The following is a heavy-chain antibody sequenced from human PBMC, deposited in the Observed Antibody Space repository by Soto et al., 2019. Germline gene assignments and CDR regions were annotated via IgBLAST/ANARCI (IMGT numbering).Heavy chain of an antibody. D-gene: IGHD1-26*01. CDR3: TNDKFSGSYYVRGLTYYFEY. J-gene: IGHJ4*02. V-gene: IGHV3-7*03. Sequence: QSGGSLRLSCAVSGLTFSDYWMSWVRQAPGKGLEWVANIRQDESEKNYADSVKGRFTISRDNAKSSVYLQMNSLRAEDTAVYYCTNDKFSGSYYVRGLTYYFEYWGQGTLVTVSS. CDR2: IRQDESEK. CDR1: GLTFSDYW.